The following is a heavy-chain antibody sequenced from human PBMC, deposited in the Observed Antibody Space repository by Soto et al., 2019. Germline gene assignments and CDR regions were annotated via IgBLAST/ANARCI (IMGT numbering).Heavy chain of an antibody. Sequence: ASVKVSCKASGYTFTGYYMHCVVQAPLQGLDWMGWINPNSGGTNYAQKFQGRVTMTRDTSISTAYMEVSRLRSDDTAVYYCAREEYSSSWEYYFDYWGQGNLVTVSS. J-gene: IGHJ4*02. V-gene: IGHV1-2*02. CDR2: INPNSGGT. D-gene: IGHD6-13*01. CDR1: GYTFTGYY. CDR3: AREEYSSSWEYYFDY.